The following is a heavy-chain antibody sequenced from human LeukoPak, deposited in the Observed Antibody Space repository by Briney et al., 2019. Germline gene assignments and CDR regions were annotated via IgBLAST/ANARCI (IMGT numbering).Heavy chain of an antibody. CDR2: IVVGSGNT. CDR3: AADTEYQLLFTWRFDP. D-gene: IGHD2-2*01. CDR1: GFTFTSSA. J-gene: IGHJ5*02. Sequence: ASVKVSCKASGFTFTSSAMQWVRQARGQRLEWIGWIVVGSGNTNYAQKFQERVTITRDMSTSTAYMELSSLRSEGTAVYYCAADTEYQLLFTWRFDPWGQGTLVTVSS. V-gene: IGHV1-58*02.